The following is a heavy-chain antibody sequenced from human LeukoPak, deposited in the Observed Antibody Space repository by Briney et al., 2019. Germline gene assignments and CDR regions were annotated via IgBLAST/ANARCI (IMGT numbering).Heavy chain of an antibody. Sequence: GASVKVSCKASGYVFTTYHIHWVRQAPGQGLELVGWINPNTGGANHVQKFQGRVTMTRDTSIATDYMELSGLSSDDTALYFCATFTGTSAYWGQGTLVTVSS. CDR2: INPNTGGA. D-gene: IGHD1-7*01. V-gene: IGHV1-2*02. CDR1: GYVFTTYH. CDR3: ATFTGTSAY. J-gene: IGHJ4*02.